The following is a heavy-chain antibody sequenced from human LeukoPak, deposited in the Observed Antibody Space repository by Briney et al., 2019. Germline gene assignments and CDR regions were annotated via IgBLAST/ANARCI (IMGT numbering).Heavy chain of an antibody. D-gene: IGHD3-22*01. V-gene: IGHV3-30*18. CDR3: AKGIDSSGDWADY. J-gene: IGHJ4*02. CDR2: ISYDGSDK. Sequence: GGSLRLSCAASGFTFTNYGMHWVRQAPGKGLEWVALISYDGSDKNYADSVKGRFTISRDNSKNTLYMQMNSLRAEDTAVYYCAKGIDSSGDWADYWGQGTLVTVSS. CDR1: GFTFTNYG.